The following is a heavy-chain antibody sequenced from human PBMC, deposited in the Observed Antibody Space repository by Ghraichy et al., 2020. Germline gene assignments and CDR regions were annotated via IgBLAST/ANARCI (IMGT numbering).Heavy chain of an antibody. Sequence: TLSLTCTVSGGSVSSSSYYWGWIRQPPGRGLEWIGSIYYSGTTYYNPSLKSRVTISVDTSKNQFSLKPSSVTAADTAVYYCASLLSSSDNRDYWGQGTLVTVSS. D-gene: IGHD6-13*01. CDR2: IYYSGTT. CDR3: ASLLSSSDNRDY. J-gene: IGHJ4*02. CDR1: GGSVSSSSYY. V-gene: IGHV4-39*07.